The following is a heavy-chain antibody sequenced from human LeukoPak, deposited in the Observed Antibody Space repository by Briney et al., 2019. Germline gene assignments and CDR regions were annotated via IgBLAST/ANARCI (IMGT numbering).Heavy chain of an antibody. D-gene: IGHD3-9*01. CDR1: GGTFSSYA. V-gene: IGHV1-69*01. CDR3: ASLYYDILTGYLGIVD. CDR2: IIPIFGTA. J-gene: IGHJ4*02. Sequence: ASVKVSCKASGGTFSSYAISWVRQAPGQGLEWMGGIIPIFGTANYAQKFQGRVTITADESTSTAYMELSSLRSEDTAVYYCASLYYDILTGYLGIVDWGQGTLVTVSS.